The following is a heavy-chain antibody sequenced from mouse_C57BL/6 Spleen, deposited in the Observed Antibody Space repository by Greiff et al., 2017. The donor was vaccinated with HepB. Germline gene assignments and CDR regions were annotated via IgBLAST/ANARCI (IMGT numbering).Heavy chain of an antibody. J-gene: IGHJ1*03. D-gene: IGHD2-2*01. V-gene: IGHV1-80*01. CDR1: GYAFSSYW. CDR2: IYPGDGDT. Sequence: QIQLQQSGAELVKPGASVKISCKASGYAFSSYWMNWVKQRPGKGLEWIGQIYPGDGDTNYNGKFKGKATLTADKSSSTAYMQLSSLTSEDSAVYFCAREGLRRYFDVWGTGTTVTVSS. CDR3: AREGLRRYFDV.